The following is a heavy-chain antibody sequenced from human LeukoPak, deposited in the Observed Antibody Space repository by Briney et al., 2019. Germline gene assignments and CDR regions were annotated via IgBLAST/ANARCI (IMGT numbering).Heavy chain of an antibody. Sequence: SETLSLTCTVSGGSISSYYWSWIRQPPGKGLEWIGYIYYSGSTNYNPSLKSRVTISVDTSKNQFSLKLSSVTAADTAVYYCARGRMTTVTTVWFDPWGQGTLVTVSS. V-gene: IGHV4-59*08. CDR2: IYYSGST. CDR3: ARGRMTTVTTVWFDP. J-gene: IGHJ5*02. D-gene: IGHD4-17*01. CDR1: GGSISSYY.